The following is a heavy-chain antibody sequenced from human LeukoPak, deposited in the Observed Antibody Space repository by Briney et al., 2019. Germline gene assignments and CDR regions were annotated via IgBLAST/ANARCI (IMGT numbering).Heavy chain of an antibody. CDR3: ARARSSWSPGDY. V-gene: IGHV3-30*02. Sequence: QSGGSLRLSCAASGFTFSSYGMHWVRQAPGKGLEWVAFIRYDGSNKYYADSVKGRFTISRDNSKNTLYLQMNSLRAEDTAVYYCARARSSWSPGDYWGQGTLVTVSS. J-gene: IGHJ4*02. CDR2: IRYDGSNK. D-gene: IGHD6-13*01. CDR1: GFTFSSYG.